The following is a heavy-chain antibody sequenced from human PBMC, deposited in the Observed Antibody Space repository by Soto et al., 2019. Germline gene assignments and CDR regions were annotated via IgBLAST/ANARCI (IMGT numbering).Heavy chain of an antibody. CDR2: IYYSWIT. V-gene: IGHV4-30-4*01. CDR3: ARANGIIDY. D-gene: IGHD1-20*01. J-gene: IGHJ4*02. CDR1: GGSISSGDYY. Sequence: QVQLQESGPGLVKPSQTLSLTCTVSGGSISSGDYYWSCIRQPPGKGLAWIGYIYYSWITYYNPSLKSRVTISVDTSKNQFSLKMSSVTAADTAVYYCARANGIIDYWGQGTLVTVSS.